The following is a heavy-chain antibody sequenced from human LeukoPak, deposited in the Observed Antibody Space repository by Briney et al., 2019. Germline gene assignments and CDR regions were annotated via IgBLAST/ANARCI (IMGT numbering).Heavy chain of an antibody. V-gene: IGHV1-2*02. CDR3: ARDGPPLYCSSTSCPEPPTGDLDY. Sequence: GASVKVSCKASGYTFTGYYMHWVRQAPGQGLEWMGWINPNSGGTNYAQKFQGRVTMTRDTSISTAYMELSRLRSDDTAVYYCARDGPPLYCSSTSCPEPPTGDLDYWGQGTLVTVSS. CDR1: GYTFTGYY. J-gene: IGHJ4*02. CDR2: INPNSGGT. D-gene: IGHD2-2*01.